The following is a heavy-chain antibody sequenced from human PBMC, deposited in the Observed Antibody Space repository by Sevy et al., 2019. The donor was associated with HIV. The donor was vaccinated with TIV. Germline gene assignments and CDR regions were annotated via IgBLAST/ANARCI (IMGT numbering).Heavy chain of an antibody. J-gene: IGHJ4*02. CDR3: ARQRHYDFWSIDS. CDR1: GYTFTTYG. CDR2: ISANTG. D-gene: IGHD3-3*01. Sequence: ASVKVSCKASGYTFTTYGLRWVRQAPGQGLEWMGWISANTGARSLQDRITMTTDASTSTAYMEVRSLRSDDTAVYYCARQRHYDFWSIDSWGQGTLVTVSS. V-gene: IGHV1-18*04.